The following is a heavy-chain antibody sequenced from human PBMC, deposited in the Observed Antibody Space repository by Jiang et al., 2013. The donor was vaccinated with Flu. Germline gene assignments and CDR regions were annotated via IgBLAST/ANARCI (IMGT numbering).Heavy chain of an antibody. CDR1: GGSISSSNW. CDR2: IYHSGST. Sequence: GLVKPSGTLSLTCAVSGGSISSSNWWSWVRQPPGKGLEWIGEIYHSGSTNYNPSLKSRVTISVDKSKNQFSLKLSSVTAADTAVYYCARTDTYYYDSSGYYFDYWGQGTLVTVSS. V-gene: IGHV4-4*02. D-gene: IGHD3-22*01. J-gene: IGHJ4*02. CDR3: ARTDTYYYDSSGYYFDY.